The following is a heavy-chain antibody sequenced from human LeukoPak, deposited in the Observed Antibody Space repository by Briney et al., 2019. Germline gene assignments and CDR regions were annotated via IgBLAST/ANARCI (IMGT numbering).Heavy chain of an antibody. V-gene: IGHV5-10-1*01. D-gene: IGHD2-2*01. Sequence: GESLKISCKGSGYSFTSYWISWVRQMPGKGLEWMGRIDPSDSYTNYSPSFQGHVTISADKSISTAYLQWSSLKASDTAMYYCARHESSPSPEDYWGQGTLVTVSS. CDR3: ARHESSPSPEDY. J-gene: IGHJ4*02. CDR1: GYSFTSYW. CDR2: IDPSDSYT.